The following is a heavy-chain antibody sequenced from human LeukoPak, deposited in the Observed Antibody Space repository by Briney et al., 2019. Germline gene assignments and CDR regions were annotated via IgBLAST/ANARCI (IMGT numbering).Heavy chain of an antibody. CDR2: IYYNGST. Sequence: SETLSLTCTVSGGSITSKTYYWAWIRQPRGKGREWIGNIYYNGSTYYTPSLKSRLTISVDASKNQFSLKLSSVAAADTAVYYCARTPPPDFYDSSGYYYEGGDYWGQGTLVTVSS. J-gene: IGHJ4*02. CDR1: GGSITSKTYY. V-gene: IGHV4-39*01. CDR3: ARTPPPDFYDSSGYYYEGGDY. D-gene: IGHD3-22*01.